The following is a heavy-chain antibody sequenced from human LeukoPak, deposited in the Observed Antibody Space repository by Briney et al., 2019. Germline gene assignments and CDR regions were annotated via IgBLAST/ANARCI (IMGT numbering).Heavy chain of an antibody. CDR2: IYYSGST. CDR3: ARYSSGRGGWFDP. J-gene: IGHJ5*02. Sequence: SETLSLTXTVSGGSISSYYWSWIRQSPGKGLEWIGYIYYSGSTNYNPSLKSRVTISVDTSKNQLSLKLSSVTAADTAVYYCARYSSGRGGWFDPWGQGTLVTVSS. V-gene: IGHV4-59*01. D-gene: IGHD6-19*01. CDR1: GGSISSYY.